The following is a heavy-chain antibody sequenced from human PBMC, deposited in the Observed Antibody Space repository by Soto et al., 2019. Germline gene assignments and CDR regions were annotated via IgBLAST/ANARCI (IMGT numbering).Heavy chain of an antibody. CDR3: ARWWSGSLQWFDP. CDR1: GGSISSGDYY. J-gene: IGHJ5*02. V-gene: IGHV4-31*01. D-gene: IGHD1-26*01. Sequence: QVQLQESGPGLVKPSQTLSLTCTVSGGSISSGDYYWSWIRQHPGMGLGWIGYIYYSGSTYYYPSLKSLVTIAVDTYQNHLSLKLSSVTAADPYEYDCARWWSGSLQWFDPWGQGTLVTVSS. CDR2: IYYSGST.